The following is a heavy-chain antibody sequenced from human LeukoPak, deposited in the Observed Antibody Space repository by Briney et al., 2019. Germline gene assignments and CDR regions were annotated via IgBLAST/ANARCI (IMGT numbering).Heavy chain of an antibody. CDR1: GFTFSDYY. V-gene: IGHV3-11*01. J-gene: IGHJ4*02. CDR3: AREHTGYDILTGYYGPLDY. D-gene: IGHD3-9*01. Sequence: GGSLRLSCAASGFTFSDYYMSWIRQAPGKGLEWVSYISSSGSTIYYADSVKGRFTISRDNAKNSLYLQMNSLRAEDTAVYYRAREHTGYDILTGYYGPLDYWGQGTLVTVSS. CDR2: ISSSGSTI.